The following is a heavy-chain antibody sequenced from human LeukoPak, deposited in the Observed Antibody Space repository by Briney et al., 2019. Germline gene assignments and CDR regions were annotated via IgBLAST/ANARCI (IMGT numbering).Heavy chain of an antibody. CDR1: GGSISSYH. CDR2: IYYSGST. J-gene: IGHJ4*02. V-gene: IGHV4-59*01. CDR3: AREVVGATTFDY. D-gene: IGHD1-26*01. Sequence: SETLSLTCTVSGGSISSYHWSWIRQPPGKGLEWIGYIYYSGSTNYNPSLKSRVTISVDTSKNQFSLRLSSVTAADTAVYYCAREVVGATTFDYWGQGTLVTVSS.